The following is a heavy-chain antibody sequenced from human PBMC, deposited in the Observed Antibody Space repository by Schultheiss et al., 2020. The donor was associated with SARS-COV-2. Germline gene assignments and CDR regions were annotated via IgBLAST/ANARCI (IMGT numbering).Heavy chain of an antibody. D-gene: IGHD3-3*01. CDR2: IYYSGST. V-gene: IGHV4-59*12. CDR3: AREGDFDSWSGPDAFDI. CDR1: GGSISSYY. Sequence: SETLSLTCAVSGGSISSYYWSWIRQPPGKGLEWIGYIYYSGSTNYNPSLKSRVTISVDTSKNQFSLKLSSVTAADTAVYYCAREGDFDSWSGPDAFDIWGQGTMVTVSS. J-gene: IGHJ3*02.